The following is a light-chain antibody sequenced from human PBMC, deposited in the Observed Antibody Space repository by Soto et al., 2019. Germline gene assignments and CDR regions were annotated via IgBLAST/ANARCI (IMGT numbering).Light chain of an antibody. CDR1: QSVSSY. CDR3: QQRSSWPPT. CDR2: DAS. Sequence: EILLTQSPATLSLSPVERATLSCRASQSVSSYLAWDQQRPGQAPRRLIYDASNRSTGVPARFSGSGSGTDFTLTISSLEPKDFAVYYCQQRSSWPPTFGQGTRLEIK. V-gene: IGKV3-11*01. J-gene: IGKJ5*01.